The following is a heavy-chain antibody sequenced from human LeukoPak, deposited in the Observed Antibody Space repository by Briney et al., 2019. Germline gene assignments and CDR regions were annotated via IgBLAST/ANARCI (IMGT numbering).Heavy chain of an antibody. Sequence: GASVKVSCKASGYTFTGYYMHWVRQAPGQGLEWMGWINPNSGGTNYAQKFQGRVTMTRDTSISTAYMELSRLRSDDTAVYYCARDRITMVRGATNWLDPWGQGTLVTVSS. D-gene: IGHD3-10*01. CDR3: ARDRITMVRGATNWLDP. CDR2: INPNSGGT. V-gene: IGHV1-2*02. CDR1: GYTFTGYY. J-gene: IGHJ5*02.